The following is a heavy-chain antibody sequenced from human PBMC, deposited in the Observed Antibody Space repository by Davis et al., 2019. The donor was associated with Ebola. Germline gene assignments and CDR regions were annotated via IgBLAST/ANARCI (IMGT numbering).Heavy chain of an antibody. V-gene: IGHV4-59*12. CDR3: ARVRGRYDFWGGSLGRMDV. D-gene: IGHD3-3*01. Sequence: MPSETLSPTCTVPGGSIRSYYWSWIRQPPGKGLEWIGSIYYSGSTNYNPSLKSRVTISVDTSKNQFSLKLSSVNAADTAVYYCARVRGRYDFWGGSLGRMDVWGQGTTVTVSS. J-gene: IGHJ6*02. CDR1: GGSIRSYY. CDR2: IYYSGST.